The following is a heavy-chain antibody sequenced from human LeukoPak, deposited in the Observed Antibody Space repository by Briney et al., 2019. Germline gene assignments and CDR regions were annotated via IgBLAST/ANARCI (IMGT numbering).Heavy chain of an antibody. CDR1: GYSFTNYW. CDR2: IYPGDSDT. J-gene: IGHJ4*02. D-gene: IGHD5-24*01. V-gene: IGHV5-51*01. CDR3: ARHCRRWLLEAAFDY. Sequence: GESLKISCKVSGYSFTNYWIGWVRQMPGKGLEWMGIIYPGDSDTRYSPSFQGQVTISADKSISTAYLQWSSLKASDTAMYYCARHCRRWLLEAAFDYWGQGTLVTVSS.